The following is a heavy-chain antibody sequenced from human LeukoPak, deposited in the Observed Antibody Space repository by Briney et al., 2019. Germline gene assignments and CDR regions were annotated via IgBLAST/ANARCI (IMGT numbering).Heavy chain of an antibody. Sequence: SEALSLTCAVSGYSISSGYYWGWIRQPPGKGLEWIGIIYHSGSTYYNPSLKSRVTISVDTSKNQFSLKLSSVTAADTAVYYCARHPYLHYYGSGAGGYFDYWGQGTLVTVSS. D-gene: IGHD3-10*01. CDR1: GYSISSGYY. V-gene: IGHV4-38-2*01. J-gene: IGHJ4*02. CDR2: IYHSGST. CDR3: ARHPYLHYYGSGAGGYFDY.